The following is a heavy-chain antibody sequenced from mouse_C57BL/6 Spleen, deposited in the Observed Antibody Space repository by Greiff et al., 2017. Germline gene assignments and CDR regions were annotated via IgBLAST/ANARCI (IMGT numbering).Heavy chain of an antibody. V-gene: IGHV1-50*01. J-gene: IGHJ4*01. CDR2: IDPSDSYT. Sequence: QVQLQQPGAELVKPGASVKLSCKASGYTFTSYWMQWVKQRPGQGLEWIGEIDPSDSYTNYNQKFKGKATLTVDTSSSTAYMQLSSLTSEDSAVYYCARSHYTSDYYAMDYWGQGTSVTVS. CDR1: GYTFTSYW. D-gene: IGHD2-12*01. CDR3: ARSHYTSDYYAMDY.